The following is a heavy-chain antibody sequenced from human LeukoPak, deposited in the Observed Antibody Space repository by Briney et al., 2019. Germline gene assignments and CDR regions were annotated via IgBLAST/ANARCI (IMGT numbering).Heavy chain of an antibody. CDR1: GYTFTGCY. CDR3: ARDGKVYYDILTGYLYYFDY. D-gene: IGHD3-9*01. V-gene: IGHV1-2*02. CDR2: INPNSGGT. Sequence: ASVKVSCKAPGYTFTGCYMHWVRQAPGQGLEWMGWINPNSGGTNYAQRFQGRVTMTRDTSISTAYMELSRLRSDDTAVYYCARDGKVYYDILTGYLYYFDYWGQGTLVTVSS. J-gene: IGHJ4*02.